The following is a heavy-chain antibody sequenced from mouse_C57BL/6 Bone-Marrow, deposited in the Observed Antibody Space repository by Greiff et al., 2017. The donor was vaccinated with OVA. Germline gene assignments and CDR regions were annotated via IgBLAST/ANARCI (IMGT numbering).Heavy chain of an antibody. CDR3: ARTGYGSSYAMDY. CDR1: GYTFTSYW. D-gene: IGHD1-1*01. Sequence: VQLQQPGTELVKPGASVKLSCKASGYTFTSYWMHWVKQRPGQGLEWIGNINPSNGGTNYNEKFKSKATLTVDKSSSTAYMQLSSLTSEDSAVDYCARTGYGSSYAMDYWGQGTSVTVSS. CDR2: INPSNGGT. V-gene: IGHV1-53*01. J-gene: IGHJ4*01.